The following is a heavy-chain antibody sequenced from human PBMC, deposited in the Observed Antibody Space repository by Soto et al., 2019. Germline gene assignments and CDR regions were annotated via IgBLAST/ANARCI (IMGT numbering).Heavy chain of an antibody. J-gene: IGHJ4*02. CDR1: GDCISSGGYY. Sequence: SKNMSITRTVSGDCISSGGYYWSWIRQHPGKGLEWIGYIYYSGSTYYNPSLKSRVTISVDTSKNQFSLKLSSVTAADTAVDYCARSRVATRQPQPYHFDSWGKGTRVTVSS. V-gene: IGHV4-31*02. CDR3: ARSRVATRQPQPYHFDS. CDR2: IYYSGST. D-gene: IGHD1-1*01.